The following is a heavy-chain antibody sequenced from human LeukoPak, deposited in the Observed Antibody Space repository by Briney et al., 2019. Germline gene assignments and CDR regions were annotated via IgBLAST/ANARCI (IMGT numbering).Heavy chain of an antibody. Sequence: ASVKVSCKASGYTFTGYYMHWVRQAPGQGLEWMGWINPNSGGTNYAQKFQGRVTMTRHTSISTAYMELSRLRSDDTAVYYCARVGIAVAGQFDYWGQGTLVTVSS. J-gene: IGHJ4*02. CDR3: ARVGIAVAGQFDY. D-gene: IGHD6-19*01. CDR1: GYTFTGYY. V-gene: IGHV1-2*02. CDR2: INPNSGGT.